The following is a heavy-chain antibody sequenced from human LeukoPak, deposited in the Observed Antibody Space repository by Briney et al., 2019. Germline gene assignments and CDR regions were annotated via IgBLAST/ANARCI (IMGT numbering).Heavy chain of an antibody. V-gene: IGHV4-59*01. CDR2: ISYSGST. J-gene: IGHJ5*02. D-gene: IGHD1-1*01. Sequence: SETLSLTCTVSGGSISSYYWSWIRQPPGKGLEWIGYISYSGSTNFNPSFKSRVTISVDTSKNQFSLKLSSVTAADTAVYYCAREGTAGTNLNWFDPWGQGTLVTVSS. CDR1: GGSISSYY. CDR3: AREGTAGTNLNWFDP.